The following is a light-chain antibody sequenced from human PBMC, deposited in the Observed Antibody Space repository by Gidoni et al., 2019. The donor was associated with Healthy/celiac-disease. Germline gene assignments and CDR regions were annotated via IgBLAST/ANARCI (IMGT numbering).Light chain of an antibody. CDR2: SAS. CDR3: KQYGSSPWT. J-gene: IGKJ1*01. Sequence: DIVLTQSSGTLSLSPGERAPLSCRASQSVSSSYLAWYQQKPGQAPRLLVYSASRRATGIPDRFSGSGSGTDFTLTISRLEPEDFAVDYCKQYGSSPWTFGQGTKVEIK. CDR1: QSVSSSY. V-gene: IGKV3-20*01.